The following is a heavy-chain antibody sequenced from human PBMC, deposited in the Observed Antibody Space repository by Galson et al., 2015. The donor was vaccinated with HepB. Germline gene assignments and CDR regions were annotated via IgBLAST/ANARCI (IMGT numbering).Heavy chain of an antibody. Sequence: SVKVSCKASAYIFVNYAIHWVRQAPGQRLEWMGWINGGNGDTKYSQKFQGRVTITRDTSATTAYMELSSLTPEDTAVYYCARAQAEVYCSTTSCHFDYWGQGTLVTVSS. CDR2: INGGNGDT. CDR3: ARAQAEVYCSTTSCHFDY. CDR1: AYIFVNYA. D-gene: IGHD2-2*01. J-gene: IGHJ4*02. V-gene: IGHV1-3*01.